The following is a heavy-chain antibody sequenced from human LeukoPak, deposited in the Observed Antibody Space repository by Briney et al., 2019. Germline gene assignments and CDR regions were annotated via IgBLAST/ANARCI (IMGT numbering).Heavy chain of an antibody. D-gene: IGHD6-19*01. CDR2: IANDRSSQ. V-gene: IGHV3-30*18. Sequence: PGGSLTLSCATSAFTFSNYGMQWDRQAPGMGLEWVAVIANDRSSQNYVDSVKGRFIISRDNSKNTLYMQMNSLRGEDAAMYYCAKERTPHSSTWYDSWGQGTLVTVSS. J-gene: IGHJ5*01. CDR3: AKERTPHSSTWYDS. CDR1: AFTFSNYG.